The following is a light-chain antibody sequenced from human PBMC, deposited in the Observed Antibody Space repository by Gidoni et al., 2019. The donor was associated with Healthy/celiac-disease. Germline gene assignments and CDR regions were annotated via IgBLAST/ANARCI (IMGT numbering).Light chain of an antibody. Sequence: DMVMTQSPLSLHVTPGEAASISCRSSQILLHSNGYNYMDWYLQKPGQSPQLLIYLGSSRAPGVPDRFSGSGSGTDFPLKISRVEADDVGVSYCMQALQTPRYTFGQGTKLEIK. V-gene: IGKV2-28*01. CDR2: LGS. CDR3: MQALQTPRYT. J-gene: IGKJ2*01. CDR1: QILLHSNGYNY.